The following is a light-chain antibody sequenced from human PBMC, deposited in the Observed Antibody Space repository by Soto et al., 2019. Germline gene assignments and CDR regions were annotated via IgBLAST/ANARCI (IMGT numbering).Light chain of an antibody. CDR3: QQSNNWPRT. Sequence: EIVMTQSPATLSVSPGERVTLSCRASQSVINNLAWYQQKPGQAPRLLIYGASTRATGIPARFSGSGSGTEFTLTISSLQSEDFAVYYCQQSNNWPRTFGQGTKVDI. J-gene: IGKJ1*01. CDR1: QSVINN. CDR2: GAS. V-gene: IGKV3-15*01.